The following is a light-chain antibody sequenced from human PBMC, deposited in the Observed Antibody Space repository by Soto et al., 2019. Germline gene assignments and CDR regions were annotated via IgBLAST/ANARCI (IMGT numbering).Light chain of an antibody. Sequence: DLQLTHSPSSLSSSVVYRVTITCQTSQSINTHLYWYQQKPGKPPKLLIHAISSLQSGVPSRFSGSGSGTDFSLTISSLQPEDSATYYCQQSYSFPRTFGQGTKVDIK. V-gene: IGKV1-39*01. CDR2: AIS. CDR1: QSINTH. J-gene: IGKJ1*01. CDR3: QQSYSFPRT.